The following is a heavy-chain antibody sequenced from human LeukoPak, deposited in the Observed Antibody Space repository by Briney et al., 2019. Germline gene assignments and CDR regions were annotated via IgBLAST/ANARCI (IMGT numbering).Heavy chain of an antibody. J-gene: IGHJ4*02. Sequence: GGSLRLSCAASGFTFSSYWMHWVRQAPGKGLVWVSRINTDGSSTSYADSVKGRFTISRDNAKNSLYLQMNSLRAEDTAVYYCAKVLAVAGTDYWGQGTLVTVSS. V-gene: IGHV3-74*01. CDR1: GFTFSSYW. CDR3: AKVLAVAGTDY. CDR2: INTDGSST. D-gene: IGHD6-19*01.